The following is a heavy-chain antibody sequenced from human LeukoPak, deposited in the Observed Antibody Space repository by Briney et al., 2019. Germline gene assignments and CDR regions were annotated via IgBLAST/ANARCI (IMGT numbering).Heavy chain of an antibody. CDR2: ISGSGGST. CDR1: GFTFSSYA. CDR3: AREGPAAVWRGNYYMDV. Sequence: GGSLRLSCAASGFTFSSYAMSWVRQAPGKGLEWVSAISGSGGSTYYADSVKGRFTISRDNSKNTLYLQMNSLRAEDTAVYYCAREGPAAVWRGNYYMDVWGKGTTVTVSS. V-gene: IGHV3-23*01. D-gene: IGHD2-2*01. J-gene: IGHJ6*03.